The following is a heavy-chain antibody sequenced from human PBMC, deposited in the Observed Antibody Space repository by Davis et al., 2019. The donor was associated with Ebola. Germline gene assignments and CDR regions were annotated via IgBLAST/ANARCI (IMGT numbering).Heavy chain of an antibody. Sequence: GGSLRLSCAASGFTFSTYTMIWVRQAPGKGLEWVSSISSSSNYIDYADSVKGRFTVSRDNSKNTLYLQMNSLRAEDTAVYYCARDYDILTGYELLYYYYGMDVWGQGTTVTVSS. D-gene: IGHD3-9*01. CDR2: ISSSSNYI. CDR1: GFTFSTYT. V-gene: IGHV3-21*01. J-gene: IGHJ6*02. CDR3: ARDYDILTGYELLYYYYGMDV.